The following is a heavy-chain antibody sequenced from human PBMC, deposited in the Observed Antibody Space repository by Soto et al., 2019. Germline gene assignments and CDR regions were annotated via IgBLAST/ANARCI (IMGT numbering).Heavy chain of an antibody. J-gene: IGHJ6*02. D-gene: IGHD3-3*01. CDR1: GFTFSSYA. CDR3: VKDYLDYDFWSGPPGMDV. Sequence: PGGSLRLSCSASGFTFSSYAMHWVRQAPGKGLEYVSAISSNGGSTYYADSVKGRFTISRDNSKNTLYLQMSSLRAEDTAVYYCVKDYLDYDFWSGPPGMDVWGQGTTVTAP. CDR2: ISSNGGST. V-gene: IGHV3-64D*06.